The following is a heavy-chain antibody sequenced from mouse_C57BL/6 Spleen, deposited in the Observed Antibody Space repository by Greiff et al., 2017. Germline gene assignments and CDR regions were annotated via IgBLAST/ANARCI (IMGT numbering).Heavy chain of an antibody. CDR3: ARRGQVVASMDY. J-gene: IGHJ4*01. CDR1: GYTFTSYW. D-gene: IGHD1-1*01. Sequence: QVQLQQSGAELVKPGASVKLSCKASGYTFTSYWMHWVKQRPGQGLEWIGMIHPNSGSTNYNEKFKSKATLTVDKSSSTAYMQLSSLTSEDSAVYYCARRGQVVASMDYWGQGTSVTVSS. V-gene: IGHV1-64*01. CDR2: IHPNSGST.